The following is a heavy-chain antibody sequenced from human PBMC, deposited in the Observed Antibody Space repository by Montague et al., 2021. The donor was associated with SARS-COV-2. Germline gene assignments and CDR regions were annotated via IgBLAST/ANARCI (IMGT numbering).Heavy chain of an antibody. V-gene: IGHV4-59*01. J-gene: IGHJ6*02. D-gene: IGHD2-21*01. CDR1: GGSMSGYN. CDR3: ARGINSAGSYYYHLDV. CDR2: MYNSENT. Sequence: SETLSLTCNVAGGSMSGYNWSWIRQPPGKGLQWIGSMYNSENTSYNPSLKSRLTISVDTSKKQFPLRLSSVTAADTAVYFCARGINSAGSYYYHLDVWGQGTTVTVSS.